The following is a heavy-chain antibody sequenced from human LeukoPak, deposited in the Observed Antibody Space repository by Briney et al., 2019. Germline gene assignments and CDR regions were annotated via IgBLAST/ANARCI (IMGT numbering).Heavy chain of an antibody. V-gene: IGHV4-4*07. CDR3: ARAGSSGWYYFDY. J-gene: IGHJ4*02. D-gene: IGHD6-19*01. Sequence: PSETLSLTCTVSGGSISSYYWSWIRQPAGRRLEWIGRIYTSGSTNYNPSLKSRVTISVDKSKNQFSLKLSSVTAADTAVYYCARAGSSGWYYFDYWGQGTLVTVSS. CDR1: GGSISSYY. CDR2: IYTSGST.